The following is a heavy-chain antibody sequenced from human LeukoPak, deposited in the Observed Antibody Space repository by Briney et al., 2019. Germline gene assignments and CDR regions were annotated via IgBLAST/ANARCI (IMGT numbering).Heavy chain of an antibody. Sequence: SETLFLTCTVSGGSISGYYWSWIRQSPGKGLEWIGYIHYTGSANYHPSLISRVTISIDTSKNQFSLNLRSVTTADTAMYYCARGNSGPEYWGQGTLVTVSS. CDR3: ARGNSGPEY. J-gene: IGHJ4*02. CDR2: IHYTGSA. V-gene: IGHV4-59*01. CDR1: GGSISGYY. D-gene: IGHD1-1*01.